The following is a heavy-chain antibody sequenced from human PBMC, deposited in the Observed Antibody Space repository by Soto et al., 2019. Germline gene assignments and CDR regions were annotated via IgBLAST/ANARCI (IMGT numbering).Heavy chain of an antibody. CDR1: GGSFSGYY. D-gene: IGHD3-22*01. J-gene: IGHJ4*02. CDR2: INHSGST. V-gene: IGHV4-34*01. Sequence: QVQLQQWGAGLLKPSETLSLTCAVYGGSFSGYYWSWIRQPPGKGLEWIGEINHSGSTNYNPSLKSRVTISVDTSKNQFSLKLSSVTAADTAVYYCGLVVVTPVYYFDYWGQGTLVTVSS. CDR3: GLVVVTPVYYFDY.